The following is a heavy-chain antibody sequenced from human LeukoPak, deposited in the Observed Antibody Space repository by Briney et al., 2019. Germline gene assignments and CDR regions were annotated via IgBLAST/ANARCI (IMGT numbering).Heavy chain of an antibody. CDR3: ASRRDFDY. CDR1: GFPFNIYG. CDR2: ISFDGGVR. Sequence: GGSLRLSCAASGFPFNIYGLHWVRQAPGKGLEWVALISFDGGVRYYADSVKGRFTISRDNAKNSLYLQMNSLRAEDTAVYYCASRRDFDYWGQGTLVTVSS. J-gene: IGHJ4*02. V-gene: IGHV3-33*08.